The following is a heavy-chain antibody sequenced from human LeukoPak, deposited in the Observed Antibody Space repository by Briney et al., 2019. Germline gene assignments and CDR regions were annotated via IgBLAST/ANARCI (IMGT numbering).Heavy chain of an antibody. CDR3: ARRPSADSSSWYQDYYYGMDV. CDR2: IWYDGTNK. CDR1: GFTFSGYW. V-gene: IGHV3-33*08. Sequence: GGSLRLSCAASGFTFSGYWIHWVRQAPGKGLEWVAIIWYDGTNKYYVDSVQGRFTISRDNSKNTLYLQMNSLRAEDTAVYYCARRPSADSSSWYQDYYYGMDVWGQGTTVTVSS. D-gene: IGHD6-13*01. J-gene: IGHJ6*02.